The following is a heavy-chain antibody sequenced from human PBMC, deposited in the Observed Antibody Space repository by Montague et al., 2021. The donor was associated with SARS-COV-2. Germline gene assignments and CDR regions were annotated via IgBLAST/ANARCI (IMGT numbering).Heavy chain of an antibody. V-gene: IGHV4-34*11. CDR3: ARIERGFWRDLVVFDV. D-gene: IGHD3-3*01. CDR2: VSNTGST. CDR1: GVSITNYY. J-gene: IGHJ3*01. Sequence: SETLSLTCSVSGVSITNYYWSWIRQFPGKELEWIGTVSNTGSTNKNPSLMSRATISRDTSSGQVSMRLRSVTAADTAFYFCARIERGFWRDLVVFDVWGPGTLVTVSS.